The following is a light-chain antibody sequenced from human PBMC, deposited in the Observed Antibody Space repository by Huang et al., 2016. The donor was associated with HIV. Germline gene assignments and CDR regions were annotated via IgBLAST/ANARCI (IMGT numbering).Light chain of an antibody. CDR2: GAS. CDR1: PSVSSNS. Sequence: DNVLAQSPGTLSLSPGERATLSCRASPSVSSNSLAWYQQKPGQAPRLLIYGASIRATAIPDRFSGSGSGTDFTLTISRLEPEDFAVYYCQHYDSSVFTFGPGTKVDMK. CDR3: QHYDSSVFT. J-gene: IGKJ3*01. V-gene: IGKV3-20*01.